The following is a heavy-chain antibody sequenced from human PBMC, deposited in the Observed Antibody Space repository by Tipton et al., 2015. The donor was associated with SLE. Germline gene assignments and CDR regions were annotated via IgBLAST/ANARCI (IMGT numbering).Heavy chain of an antibody. J-gene: IGHJ4*02. CDR3: ARGVFDY. CDR2: IWYDGSNK. V-gene: IGHV3-33*01. CDR1: GFTFSSCG. Sequence: SLRLSCAASGFTFSSCGMHWVRQAPGKGLEWVAVIWYDGSNKYYADSVKGRFTISRDNSKNMLYLQMNSLRAEDTAVYYCARGVFDYWGQGTLVTVSS.